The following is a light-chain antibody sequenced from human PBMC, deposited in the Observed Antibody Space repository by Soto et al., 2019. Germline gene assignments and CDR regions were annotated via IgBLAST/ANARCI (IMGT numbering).Light chain of an antibody. CDR1: QSISTW. V-gene: IGKV1-5*01. J-gene: IGKJ3*01. CDR3: QQYKNYLT. Sequence: DIQMTQSPSTLSASVGDRVTITCRASQSISTWLAWYQQKPGKAPKVLIYDASSLESGVPSRFSGSGSGTEFTLTISSLQPDDFATYYCQQYKNYLTFVPGPKVDIK. CDR2: DAS.